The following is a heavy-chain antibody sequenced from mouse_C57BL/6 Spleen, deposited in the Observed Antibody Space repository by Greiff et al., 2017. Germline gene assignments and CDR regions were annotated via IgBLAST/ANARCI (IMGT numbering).Heavy chain of an antibody. Sequence: VQLKQSGPELVKPGDSVKISCKASGYSFTGYFMNWVMQSHGKSLEWIGRINPYNGDTFYNQKFKGKATLTVDKSSSTAHMELRSLTSEDSAVYYCARGYSPYYAMDYWGQGTSVTVSS. CDR2: INPYNGDT. D-gene: IGHD2-12*01. V-gene: IGHV1-20*01. CDR1: GYSFTGYF. J-gene: IGHJ4*01. CDR3: ARGYSPYYAMDY.